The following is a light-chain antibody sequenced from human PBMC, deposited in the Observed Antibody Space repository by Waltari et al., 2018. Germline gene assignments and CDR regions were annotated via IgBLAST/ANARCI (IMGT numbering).Light chain of an antibody. Sequence: QSALTQPASVSGSPGQSITISCTGTSSDVGGYDYVSWYQQHPGKAPKLILYDVSNRPLEVSHRFSGSKSGNTGSLTISGLQADDEAEYYCGSYTSSTTLAFGTGTKVTVL. J-gene: IGLJ1*01. CDR3: GSYTSSTTLA. V-gene: IGLV2-14*03. CDR2: DVS. CDR1: SSDVGGYDY.